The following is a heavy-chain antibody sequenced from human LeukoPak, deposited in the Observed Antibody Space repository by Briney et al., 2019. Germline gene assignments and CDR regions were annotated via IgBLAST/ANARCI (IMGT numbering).Heavy chain of an antibody. J-gene: IGHJ4*02. CDR2: ISGSGGST. CDR1: GFTFSSYA. V-gene: IGHV3-23*01. Sequence: GGSLRLSCAASGFTFSSYAMSWVRQAPGKGLEWVSAISGSGGSTYYAESVKGRFTISRDNSKNTLYLQMNSLRAEDTAVYYCAKDQVYYDSSGYWGQGTLVTVSS. CDR3: AKDQVYYDSSGY. D-gene: IGHD3-22*01.